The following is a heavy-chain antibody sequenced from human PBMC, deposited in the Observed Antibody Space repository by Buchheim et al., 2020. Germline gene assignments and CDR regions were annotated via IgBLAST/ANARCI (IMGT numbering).Heavy chain of an antibody. V-gene: IGHV3-23*04. CDR2: ISGSGGST. D-gene: IGHD5-18*01. J-gene: IGHJ6*02. Sequence: EVQLVESGGGLVQPGGSLRLSCAASGFTFSSYAMSWVRQAPGKGLEWVSAISGSGGSTYYADSVKGRFTISRVNSKNTLYMQMNSLRAEDTAVYYCAKGSELGYSYGFDYGMDVWGQGTT. CDR1: GFTFSSYA. CDR3: AKGSELGYSYGFDYGMDV.